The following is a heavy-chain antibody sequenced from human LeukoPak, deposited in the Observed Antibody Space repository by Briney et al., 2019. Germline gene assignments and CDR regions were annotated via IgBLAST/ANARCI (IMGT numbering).Heavy chain of an antibody. CDR2: ISRNGDNT. CDR1: GFTFSSYA. Sequence: GGSLRLSCAASGFTFSSYAMHWVRQAPGKGLEYVSAISRNGDNTYYANSVKGRFTISRDNSKNTLYLQMGSLRAEDMAVYYCARARRNYYYYYMDVWGKGTTVTVSS. V-gene: IGHV3-64*01. CDR3: ARARRNYYYYYMDV. J-gene: IGHJ6*03.